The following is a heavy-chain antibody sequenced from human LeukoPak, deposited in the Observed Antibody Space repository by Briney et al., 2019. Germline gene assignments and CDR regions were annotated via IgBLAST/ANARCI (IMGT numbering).Heavy chain of an antibody. D-gene: IGHD6-19*01. V-gene: IGHV3-7*04. Sequence: PGGSLRLSCAASGFTFSSYWMTWVRQAPGRGLEWVASIKRDGSEKNYVDSVKGRFTISRDNGKNSLYLQMSSLRVEDTAVYYCARDHGWQSFDLWGQGTMLTVSS. J-gene: IGHJ3*01. CDR1: GFTFSSYW. CDR3: ARDHGWQSFDL. CDR2: IKRDGSEK.